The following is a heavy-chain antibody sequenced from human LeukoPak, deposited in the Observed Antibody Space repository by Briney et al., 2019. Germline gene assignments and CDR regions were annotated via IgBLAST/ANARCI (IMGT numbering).Heavy chain of an antibody. J-gene: IGHJ3*02. CDR1: GGSISSSGYY. V-gene: IGHV4-30-2*01. D-gene: IGHD2-2*01. CDR2: IYHSGST. Sequence: SQTLSLTCTVSGGSISSSGYYWSWIRQPPRKGLEWIGYIYHSGSTYYNPSLKSRVTISVDRSKNQFSLKLSSVTAADTAVYYCAREVVPAARGRDAFDIWGQGTMVTVSS. CDR3: AREVVPAARGRDAFDI.